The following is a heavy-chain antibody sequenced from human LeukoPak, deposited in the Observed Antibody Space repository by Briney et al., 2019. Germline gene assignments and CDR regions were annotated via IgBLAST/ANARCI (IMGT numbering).Heavy chain of an antibody. CDR3: AKPPVEAVAASDWFDP. J-gene: IGHJ5*02. D-gene: IGHD6-19*01. V-gene: IGHV3-48*03. CDR1: GFTFSSYE. CDR2: ISSSGSTI. Sequence: PGGSLRLSCAASGFTFSSYEMNWVRQAPGKGLEWVSYISSSGSTIYYADSVKGRFTISRDNAKNSLYLQMNSLRAEDTAVYYCAKPPVEAVAASDWFDPWGQGTLVTVSS.